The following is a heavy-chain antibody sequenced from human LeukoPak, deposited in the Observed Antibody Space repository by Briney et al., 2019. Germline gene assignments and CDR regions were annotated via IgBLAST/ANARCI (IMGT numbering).Heavy chain of an antibody. J-gene: IGHJ4*02. CDR2: ISPSGGST. CDR3: ARGAMSWSYQLRGGYYFDY. D-gene: IGHD2-2*01. Sequence: ASVKVSCKASGYTFTSYSMHWVRQAPGQGLEWMGIISPSGGSTGYAQKFQGRVTMTKDTSTSTVYMELSSLRSEDTAVYYCARGAMSWSYQLRGGYYFDYWGQGTLVTVSS. CDR1: GYTFTSYS. V-gene: IGHV1-46*01.